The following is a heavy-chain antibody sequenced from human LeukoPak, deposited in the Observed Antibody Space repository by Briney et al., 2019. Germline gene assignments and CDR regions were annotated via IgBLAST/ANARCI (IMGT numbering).Heavy chain of an antibody. CDR2: IYYSGNT. V-gene: IGHV4-39*07. CDR3: ARDVGDYGVDY. D-gene: IGHD4-17*01. CDR1: GGSISSSSSY. J-gene: IGHJ4*02. Sequence: SETLSLTCSVSGGSISSSSSYWGWIRQPPGKGLEWIGSIYYSGNTYYNASLKSQVSISIDMSKNQFSLKLTSVTAADTAVYYCARDVGDYGVDYWGQGTLVTVSS.